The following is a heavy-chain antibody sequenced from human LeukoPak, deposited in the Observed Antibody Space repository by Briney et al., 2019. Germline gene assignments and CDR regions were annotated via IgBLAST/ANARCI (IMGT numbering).Heavy chain of an antibody. CDR1: GDSVSSNSAA. V-gene: IGHV6-1*01. CDR3: AKGRWALFDC. CDR2: TYYRSKWYN. Sequence: SQTLSPTCAISGDSVSSNSAAWNWIRQSPSRGLEWLGRTYYRSKWYNDYAVSLKSRMTINADTSKNQFSLQLNSVTPEDTAVYYCAKGRWALFDCWGQGTLVTVSS. D-gene: IGHD3-10*01. J-gene: IGHJ4*02.